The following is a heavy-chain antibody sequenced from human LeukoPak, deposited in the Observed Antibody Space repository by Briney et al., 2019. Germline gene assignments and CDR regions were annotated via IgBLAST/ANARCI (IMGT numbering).Heavy chain of an antibody. J-gene: IGHJ4*02. V-gene: IGHV3-21*01. D-gene: IGHD4-23*01. CDR3: ARAAPNYGGNSWFDY. CDR2: ISSSSSYI. Sequence: GGSLRLSCVASGFPFSSYWMTWVRQAPGKGLEWVSSISSSSSYIYYADSVKGRFTISRDNAKNSLYLQMNSLRAEDTAVYYCARAAPNYGGNSWFDYWGQGTLVTVSS. CDR1: GFPFSSYW.